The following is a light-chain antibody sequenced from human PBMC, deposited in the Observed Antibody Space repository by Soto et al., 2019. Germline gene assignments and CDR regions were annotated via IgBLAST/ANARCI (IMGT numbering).Light chain of an antibody. J-gene: IGKJ3*01. Sequence: DIQMTQSPSSLSASVGDRVTITCQASQDISNYLNWYQQKPGKAPKLLIYDASNLETGVPSRFSGSGTRTYFTISINSLQPEDIATYYCQQDDDLPPLTVGPRTKVDIK. V-gene: IGKV1-33*01. CDR1: QDISNY. CDR3: QQDDDLPPLT. CDR2: DAS.